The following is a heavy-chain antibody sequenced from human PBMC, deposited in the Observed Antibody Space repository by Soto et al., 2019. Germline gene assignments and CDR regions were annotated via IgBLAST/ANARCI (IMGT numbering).Heavy chain of an antibody. V-gene: IGHV1-46*03. CDR3: ARSRSFTIAGNWFDP. Sequence: QVQLVQSGAEVKKPGASVKVSCKASGYTFTSYYMHWVRQAPGQGLEWMGIINPSGGSTSYAQKFQGRVTMTRDTSTSTVYMELSSLRSEDTAVYYCARSRSFTIAGNWFDPWGQGTLVTVSS. D-gene: IGHD6-13*01. CDR1: GYTFTSYY. J-gene: IGHJ5*02. CDR2: INPSGGST.